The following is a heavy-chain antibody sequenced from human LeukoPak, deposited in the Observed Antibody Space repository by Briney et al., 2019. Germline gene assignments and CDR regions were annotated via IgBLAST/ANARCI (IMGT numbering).Heavy chain of an antibody. V-gene: IGHV1-69*04. CDR2: IIPILGIA. D-gene: IGHD3-3*01. Sequence: SVKVSCKASGYTFTSYAISWVRQAPGQGLEWMGRIIPILGIANYAQKFQGRVTITADKSTSTAYMELSSLRSEDTAVYYCARNYDFWRYGMDVWGQGTTVTVSS. CDR1: GYTFTSYA. CDR3: ARNYDFWRYGMDV. J-gene: IGHJ6*02.